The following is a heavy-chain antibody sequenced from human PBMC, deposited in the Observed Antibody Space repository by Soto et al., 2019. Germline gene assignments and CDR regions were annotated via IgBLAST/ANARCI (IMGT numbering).Heavy chain of an antibody. CDR3: AKLFSGRVVISNNWFDP. J-gene: IGHJ5*02. D-gene: IGHD3-3*01. CDR1: GFTFSSYG. Sequence: LRLSCAASGFTFSSYGMHWVRQAPGKGLEWVAVISYDGSNKYYADSVKGRFTISRDNSKNTLYLQMNSLRAEDTAVYYCAKLFSGRVVISNNWFDPWGQGTLVTVSS. V-gene: IGHV3-30*18. CDR2: ISYDGSNK.